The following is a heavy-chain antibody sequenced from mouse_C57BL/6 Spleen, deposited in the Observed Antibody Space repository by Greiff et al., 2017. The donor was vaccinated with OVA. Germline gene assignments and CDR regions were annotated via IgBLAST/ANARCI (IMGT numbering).Heavy chain of an antibody. CDR1: GYSITSGYY. CDR3: ARGYYDYDAAY. D-gene: IGHD2-4*01. CDR2: ISYDGSN. Sequence: EVKVEESGPGLVKPSQSLSLTCSVTGYSITSGYYWNWIRQFPGNKLEWMGYISYDGSNNYNPSLKNRISITRDTSKNQFFLKLNSVTTEDTATYYCARGYYDYDAAYWGQGTLVTVSA. V-gene: IGHV3-6*01. J-gene: IGHJ3*01.